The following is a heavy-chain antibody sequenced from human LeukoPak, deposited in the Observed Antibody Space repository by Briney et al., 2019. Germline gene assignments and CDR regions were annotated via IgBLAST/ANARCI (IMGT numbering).Heavy chain of an antibody. CDR1: GFTFSSCG. V-gene: IGHV3-30*02. J-gene: IGHJ6*02. Sequence: GGSLRLSCAASGFTFSSCGMHWVRQAPGKGLEWVAFIRYDGSKKYYADSVKGRFTISRDNSKNTLYLQMNSLRAEDTAVYYCAKQLGILDYYYYGMDVWGQGTTVTVSS. CDR3: AKQLGILDYYYYGMDV. CDR2: IRYDGSKK. D-gene: IGHD2/OR15-2a*01.